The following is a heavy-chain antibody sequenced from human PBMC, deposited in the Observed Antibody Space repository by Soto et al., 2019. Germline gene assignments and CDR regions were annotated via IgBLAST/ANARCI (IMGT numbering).Heavy chain of an antibody. CDR2: ISSGGTTI. D-gene: IGHD1-1*01. V-gene: IGHV3-11*01. CDR1: GFTFSDYQ. J-gene: IGHJ5*02. Sequence: GGSLRLSCAASGFTFSDYQMSWIRQAPGKGLEWVSYISSGGTTIYYADSVKGRFTISRDNAKNSLYLQMNTLRAEDTAVYYCATGNYNNWFEPWFEPWGQGTLVTVSS. CDR3: ATGNYNNWFEPWFEP.